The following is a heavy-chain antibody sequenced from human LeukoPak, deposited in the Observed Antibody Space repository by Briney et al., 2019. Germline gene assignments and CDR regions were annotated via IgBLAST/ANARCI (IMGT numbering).Heavy chain of an antibody. CDR2: IYYSGST. V-gene: IGHV4-39*01. J-gene: IGHJ4*02. CDR3: ARRSSSWYY. D-gene: IGHD6-13*01. CDR1: GGSFSSYY. Sequence: PSETLSLTCAVYGGSFSSYYWGWIRQPPGKGLEWIGSIYYSGSTYYNPSLKSRVTISVDTSKNQFSLKLSSVTAADTAVYYCARRSSSWYYWGQGTLVTVSS.